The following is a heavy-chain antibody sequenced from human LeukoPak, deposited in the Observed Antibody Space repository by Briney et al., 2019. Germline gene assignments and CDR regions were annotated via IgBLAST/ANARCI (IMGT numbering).Heavy chain of an antibody. CDR2: IYYSGST. V-gene: IGHV4-31*03. D-gene: IGHD2-15*01. Sequence: SETLSLTCTVSGGSISSGAYYWSWIRQHPGKGLEWIGYIYYSGSTYYNPSLKSRVTISVDTSKNQFSLKLSSVTAADTAVYYCARVVRDCSGANCYNGFDYWGQGTLVTVSS. CDR1: GGSISSGAYY. CDR3: ARVVRDCSGANCYNGFDY. J-gene: IGHJ4*02.